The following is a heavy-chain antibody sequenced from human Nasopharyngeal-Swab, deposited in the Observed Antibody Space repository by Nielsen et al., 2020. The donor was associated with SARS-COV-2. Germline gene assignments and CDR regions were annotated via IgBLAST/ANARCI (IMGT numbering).Heavy chain of an antibody. CDR2: IYYSGST. CDR1: GFTFSDYY. J-gene: IGHJ4*02. CDR3: ARALYGDYPEIDY. V-gene: IGHV4-38-2*01. D-gene: IGHD4-17*01. Sequence: ESLKISCAASGFTFSDYYMSWIRQAPGKGLEWIGSIYYSGSTYYNPSLKSRVTISVDTSKNQFSLKLSSVTAADTAVYYCARALYGDYPEIDYWGQGTLVTVSS.